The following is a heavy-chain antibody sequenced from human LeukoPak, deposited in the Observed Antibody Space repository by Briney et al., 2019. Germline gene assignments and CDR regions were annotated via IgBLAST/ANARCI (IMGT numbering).Heavy chain of an antibody. CDR3: ARESADTAMNPQSTLDY. J-gene: IGHJ4*02. CDR1: GYTFTGYY. CDR2: INPNSGGT. D-gene: IGHD5-18*01. Sequence: ASVTVSCKASGYTFTGYYMHWVPQAPGQGLKWMGWINPNSGGTNYAQKFQGRVTMTRDTSISTAYMELSRLRSGDTAVYYCARESADTAMNPQSTLDYWGQGTLATVSS. V-gene: IGHV1-2*02.